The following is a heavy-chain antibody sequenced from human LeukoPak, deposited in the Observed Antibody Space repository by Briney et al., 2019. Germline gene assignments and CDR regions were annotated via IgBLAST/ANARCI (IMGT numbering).Heavy chain of an antibody. J-gene: IGHJ4*02. Sequence: GGSLRLSCTASGFTFSDYYMSWIRQAPGKGLEWVSYISPSGTYTNYAGSVKGRFTISRDNSKNTLYLQMNSLRAEDTAVYYCAKGSWEPLDYWGQGTLVTVSS. D-gene: IGHD1-26*01. CDR2: ISPSGTYT. CDR3: AKGSWEPLDY. CDR1: GFTFSDYY. V-gene: IGHV3-11*06.